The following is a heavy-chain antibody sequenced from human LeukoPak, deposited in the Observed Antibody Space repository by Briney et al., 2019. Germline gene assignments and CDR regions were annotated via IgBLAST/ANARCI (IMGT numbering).Heavy chain of an antibody. CDR3: AKVEGCTNGVCYYYFDY. CDR2: IRNKTKSYTT. D-gene: IGHD2-8*01. V-gene: IGHV3-72*01. J-gene: IGHJ4*02. Sequence: GSLRLSFAASGFTFSTYNMNWVRQAPGKGLEWVGRIRNKTKSYTTEYAASVKGRFTISRDDSKNSLYLQMNSLKIDDTAVYYCAKVEGCTNGVCYYYFDYWGQGTLVTVSS. CDR1: GFTFSTYN.